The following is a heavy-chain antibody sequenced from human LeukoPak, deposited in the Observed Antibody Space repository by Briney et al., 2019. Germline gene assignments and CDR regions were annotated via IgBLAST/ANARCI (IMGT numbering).Heavy chain of an antibody. Sequence: EASVKVSCKASGYTFTSYYMHWVRQAPGEGLEWMGIINPSGGSTSYAQKFQGRVTMTRDMSTSTAYLDLQSLRSDDTAIYYCARHGNALTHSEYFDYWGQGTLITVSS. V-gene: IGHV1-46*01. J-gene: IGHJ4*02. CDR1: GYTFTSYY. D-gene: IGHD1-26*01. CDR2: INPSGGST. CDR3: ARHGNALTHSEYFDY.